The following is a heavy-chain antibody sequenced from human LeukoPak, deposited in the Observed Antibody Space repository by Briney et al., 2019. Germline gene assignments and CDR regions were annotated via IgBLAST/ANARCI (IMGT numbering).Heavy chain of an antibody. J-gene: IGHJ4*02. CDR3: ARQRFGWFGESSAYFDY. V-gene: IGHV4-39*01. Sequence: SETLSLTCTVSGGSISSGSYYWSWIRQPPGKGLEWIGEINHSGSTNYNPSLKSRVTISVDTSKNQFSLKLSSVTAADTAVYYCARQRFGWFGESSAYFDYWGQGTLVTVSS. CDR2: INHSGST. CDR1: GGSISSGSYY. D-gene: IGHD3-10*01.